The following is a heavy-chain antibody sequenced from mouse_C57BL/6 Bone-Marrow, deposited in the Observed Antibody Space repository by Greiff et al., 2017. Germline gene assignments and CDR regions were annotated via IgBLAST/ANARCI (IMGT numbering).Heavy chain of an antibody. CDR2: ISSGSCTI. J-gene: IGHJ3*01. D-gene: IGHD1-1*01. Sequence: EVLLVESGGGLVKPGGSLKLSCAASGFTFSDYGMHWVRQAPEKGLEWVAYISSGSCTIYYADTVKGRFTISRDNAKNTLFLQMTSLRSEDTAMYYCARRYYGSSWGFAYWGQGTLVTVSA. V-gene: IGHV5-17*01. CDR3: ARRYYGSSWGFAY. CDR1: GFTFSDYG.